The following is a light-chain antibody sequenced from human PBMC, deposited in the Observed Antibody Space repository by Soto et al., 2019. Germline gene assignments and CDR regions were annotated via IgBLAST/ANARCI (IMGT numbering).Light chain of an antibody. CDR3: QSYDNSLRGSV. CDR2: DNN. Sequence: QSVLTQPPSVSGAPGQRVTISCTGSASNIGAGYAVHGYQQLPGTAPKLLIYDNNNRPSGVPDRFSGSKSDTSASLAITGLQTEDEADYYCQSYDNSLRGSVFGGGTKLTVL. CDR1: ASNIGAGYA. J-gene: IGLJ2*01. V-gene: IGLV1-40*01.